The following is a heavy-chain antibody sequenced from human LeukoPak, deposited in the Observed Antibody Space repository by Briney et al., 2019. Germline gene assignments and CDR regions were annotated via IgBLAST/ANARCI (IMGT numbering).Heavy chain of an antibody. CDR2: ISGSGGST. J-gene: IGHJ4*02. Sequence: GRSLRLSCAASGFTFSSYAMSWVRQAPGKGLEWVSAISGSGGSTYYADSVKGRFTISRDNSKNTLYLQMNSLRAEDTAVYYRAKSAAAHTGGESDYWGQGTLVTVSS. V-gene: IGHV3-23*01. CDR3: AKSAAAHTGGESDY. CDR1: GFTFSSYA. D-gene: IGHD6-13*01.